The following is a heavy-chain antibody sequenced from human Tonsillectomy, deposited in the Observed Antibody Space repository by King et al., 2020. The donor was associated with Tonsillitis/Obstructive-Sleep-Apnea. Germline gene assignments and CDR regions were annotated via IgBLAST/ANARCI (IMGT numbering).Heavy chain of an antibody. CDR1: GGSISSYY. CDR2: IYYSGST. J-gene: IGHJ4*02. Sequence: VQLQESSPGLVKPSETLSLTCTVSGGSISSYYWSWIRQPPGKGLEWIGYIYYSGSTNYNPSLKSRVTISVDTSKNQFSLKLSSVTAADTAVYYCARHVSQYYFDYWGQGTLVTVSS. CDR3: ARHVSQYYFDY. D-gene: IGHD5/OR15-5a*01. V-gene: IGHV4-59*08.